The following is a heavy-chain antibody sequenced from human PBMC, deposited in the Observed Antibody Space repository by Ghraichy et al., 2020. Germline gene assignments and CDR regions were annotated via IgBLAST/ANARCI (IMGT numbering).Heavy chain of an antibody. CDR3: ARQGSGIAVAGRGDY. CDR2: IYYSGNT. J-gene: IGHJ4*01. D-gene: IGHD6-19*01. CDR1: GGSISSSTDY. V-gene: IGHV4-39*01. Sequence: SETLSLTCTVSGGSISSSTDYWGRIRQPPGKGLEWIGSIYYSGNTYYNPSLKSRVTTSVDTSKNQFSLKLSYVTAADTAVYYCARQGSGIAVAGRGDYWGRGTLVTASA.